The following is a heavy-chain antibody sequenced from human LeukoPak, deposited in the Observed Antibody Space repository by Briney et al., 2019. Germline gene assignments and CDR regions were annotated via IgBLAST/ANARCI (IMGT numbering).Heavy chain of an antibody. Sequence: PSETLSLTCTVSGGSVSSGSYYWSWIRQPPGKGLEWIGYIYYSGSTNYNPSLKSRVTISVDTSKNQFSLKLSSVTAADTAVYYCARDLVLVGATPNYYYYYYGMDVWGQGTTVTVSS. CDR2: IYYSGST. CDR3: ARDLVLVGATPNYYYYYYGMDV. D-gene: IGHD1-26*01. V-gene: IGHV4-61*01. J-gene: IGHJ6*02. CDR1: GGSVSSGSYY.